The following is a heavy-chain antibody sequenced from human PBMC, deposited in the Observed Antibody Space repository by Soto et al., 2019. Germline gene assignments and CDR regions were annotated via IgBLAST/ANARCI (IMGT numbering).Heavy chain of an antibody. J-gene: IGHJ4*02. CDR2: ISWNSGSI. Sequence: EVQLVESGGGSVQPGRSLSLSCVASGFTFESYAMHWVRQVPGKGLEWVSGISWNSGSIGYEDSVKGRFTISRDNAQKSLYLEMNSLRVEDTAFYYCVKDIHEQWLVSHFEYWGQGALVTVSS. CDR3: VKDIHEQWLVSHFEY. D-gene: IGHD6-19*01. CDR1: GFTFESYA. V-gene: IGHV3-9*01.